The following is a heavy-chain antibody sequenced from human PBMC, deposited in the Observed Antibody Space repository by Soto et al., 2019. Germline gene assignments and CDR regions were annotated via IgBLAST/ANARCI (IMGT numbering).Heavy chain of an antibody. CDR3: ASLNPGSGGNSPYFDY. D-gene: IGHD2-21*02. Sequence: GGSLRLSCAASGFTFSNYWMSWVRQAPGKGLEWVANIKQDGSEKYYVDSVKGRFTISRDNAKNSLYLQMNSLRAEDTAVYYCASLNPGSGGNSPYFDYWGQGTLVTVSS. J-gene: IGHJ4*02. V-gene: IGHV3-7*03. CDR2: IKQDGSEK. CDR1: GFTFSNYW.